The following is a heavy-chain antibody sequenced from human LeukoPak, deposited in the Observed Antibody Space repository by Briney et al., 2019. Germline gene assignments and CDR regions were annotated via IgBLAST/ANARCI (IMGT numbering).Heavy chain of an antibody. CDR1: GFTFSTYW. J-gene: IGHJ4*02. CDR3: ARGGRPDY. V-gene: IGHV3-7*03. Sequence: GGSLRLSCAASGFTFSTYWMTWVRQAPGKGLEWVANIKQDGSEKNYVDSVKGRFTISRDNAKNSLDLQMNSLRAEDTAVYYCARGGRPDYWGQGTLVTVSS. CDR2: IKQDGSEK. D-gene: IGHD3-10*01.